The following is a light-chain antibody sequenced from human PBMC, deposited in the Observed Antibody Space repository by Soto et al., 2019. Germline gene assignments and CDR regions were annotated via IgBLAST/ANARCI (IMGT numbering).Light chain of an antibody. V-gene: IGLV2-23*01. CDR3: CSYAGGSTVV. CDR2: EGS. CDR1: SSDGGTYNL. J-gene: IGLJ2*01. Sequence: QSALTQPASVSGSPGQSITISCTGTSSDGGTYNLVSWYQQHPGKAPKLMIYEGSKRPSGVSNRFSGSKSGNTASLTISGLQAEDEAAYYCCSYAGGSTVVFGGGTKLTVL.